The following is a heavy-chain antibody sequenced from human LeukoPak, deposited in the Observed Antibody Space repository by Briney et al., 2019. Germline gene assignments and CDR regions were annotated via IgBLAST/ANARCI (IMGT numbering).Heavy chain of an antibody. V-gene: IGHV3-74*01. CDR1: GFTLNNFW. CDR2: ISKDGSTT. J-gene: IGHJ4*02. D-gene: IGHD5-18*01. Sequence: ARGSLRLSCTPSGFTLNNFWMHSVRQTPGKGLLCVSRISKDGSTTNYADSVKGRFTIYRDNAKNTLYLQMNSLTAEDAALYYCARGASSGYRIDYWGQGTLVPVSA. CDR3: ARGASSGYRIDY.